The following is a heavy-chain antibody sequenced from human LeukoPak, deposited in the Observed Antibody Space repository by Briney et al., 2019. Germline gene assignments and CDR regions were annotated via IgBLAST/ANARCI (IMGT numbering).Heavy chain of an antibody. CDR3: AKSVEHSNYRKFHD. J-gene: IGHJ4*02. Sequence: GGSLRLSCAASGFIFSNYAMSWVRQAPGKGPEWVSGISGGGGGTCYADSVKGRFTISRANSKNTLYLQMKSLRVDDTAVYYCAKSVEHSNYRKFHDWGQGTLVTVSS. V-gene: IGHV3-23*01. CDR1: GFIFSNYA. CDR2: ISGGGGGT. D-gene: IGHD4-11*01.